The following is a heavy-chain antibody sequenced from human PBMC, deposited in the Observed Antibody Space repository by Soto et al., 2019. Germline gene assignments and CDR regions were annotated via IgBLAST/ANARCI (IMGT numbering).Heavy chain of an antibody. CDR3: VSDRGYGHASVPYS. V-gene: IGHV3-30*03. CDR2: ISYDGSLQ. CDR1: GFAFSSYG. D-gene: IGHD5-18*01. J-gene: IGHJ4*02. Sequence: QAQLVESGGGVVQPGRSLRLSCAASGFAFSSYGMHWVRQAPGTGLGWVAVISYDGSLQHYADSVKGRFTISRDNSKDMVLLQISSLRAEDTAGYYCVSDRGYGHASVPYSWGQGTLVSVSS.